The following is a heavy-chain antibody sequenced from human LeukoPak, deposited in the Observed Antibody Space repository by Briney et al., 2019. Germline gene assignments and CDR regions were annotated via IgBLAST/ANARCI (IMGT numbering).Heavy chain of an antibody. CDR3: ARDGNAHALDI. D-gene: IGHD4-23*01. V-gene: IGHV3-30*04. J-gene: IGHJ3*02. CDR1: GFTFSSYA. CDR2: ISYDGSNK. Sequence: PGGSLRLSCAASGFTFSSYAMHWVRQAPAKGLEWVAVISYDGSNKYYADSVKGRFTISRDNSKNTLYLQMNSLRAEDTAVYYCARDGNAHALDIWGQGTMVTVSS.